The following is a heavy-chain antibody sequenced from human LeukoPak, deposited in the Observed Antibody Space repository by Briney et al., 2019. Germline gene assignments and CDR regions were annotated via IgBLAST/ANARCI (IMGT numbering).Heavy chain of an antibody. V-gene: IGHV3-30-3*01. CDR3: AKDLSYCSGGTCYTSRYYGMDV. J-gene: IGHJ6*02. Sequence: GGSLRLSCAASGFTFSSYAMHWVRQAPGKGLEWVAVISYDGSNKYYADSVKGRFTISRDNSNNTLYLQMNSLRAEDTAVYYCAKDLSYCSGGTCYTSRYYGMDVWGQGTTVTVSS. CDR2: ISYDGSNK. D-gene: IGHD2-15*01. CDR1: GFTFSSYA.